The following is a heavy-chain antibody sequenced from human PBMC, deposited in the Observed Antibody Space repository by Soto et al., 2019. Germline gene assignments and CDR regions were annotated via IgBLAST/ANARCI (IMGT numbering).Heavy chain of an antibody. CDR1: GFTFDDYA. Sequence: GGSLRLSCAASGFTFDDYAMHWVRQAPGKGLEWVSGISWNSGSIGYADSVKGRFTISRDNAKNSLYLQMNSLRAEDTALYYCAKGIYGDYYYYMDVWGKGTTVTVSS. D-gene: IGHD4-17*01. J-gene: IGHJ6*03. CDR3: AKGIYGDYYYYMDV. CDR2: ISWNSGSI. V-gene: IGHV3-9*01.